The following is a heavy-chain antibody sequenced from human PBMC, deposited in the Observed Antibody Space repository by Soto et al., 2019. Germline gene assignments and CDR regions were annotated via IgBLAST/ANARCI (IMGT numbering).Heavy chain of an antibody. CDR3: ARDRSSSWYGDH. J-gene: IGHJ4*02. CDR2: ISVYNGNT. V-gene: IGHV1-18*01. CDR1: GYTFASYG. D-gene: IGHD6-13*01. Sequence: QVQLVQSGPEVKQPGASVKVSCKASGYTFASYGVTWVRQAPGQGLEWMGWISVYNGNTNYAQKLQGRVSMTADTSTNTAYMELRSLRSDDTAVYFRARDRSSSWYGDHWGQGTLVTVSS.